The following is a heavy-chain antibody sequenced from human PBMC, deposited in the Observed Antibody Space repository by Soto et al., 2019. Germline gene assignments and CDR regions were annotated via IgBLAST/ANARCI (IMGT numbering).Heavy chain of an antibody. D-gene: IGHD6-19*01. J-gene: IGHJ6*02. CDR1: GGTFSSYA. V-gene: IGHV1-69*01. CDR3: ARDRKRKYSSGWYNYYYYGMDV. Sequence: QVQLVQSGAEVKKPGSSVKVSCKASGGTFSSYAISWVRQAPGQGLEWMGGIIPIFGTGNYAQKFQGRVTITADESTSTADVELGSLRSEDTAVYYCARDRKRKYSSGWYNYYYYGMDVWGQGSTGTVSS. CDR2: IIPIFGTG.